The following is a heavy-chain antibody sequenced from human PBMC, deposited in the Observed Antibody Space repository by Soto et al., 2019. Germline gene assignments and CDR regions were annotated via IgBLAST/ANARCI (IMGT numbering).Heavy chain of an antibody. CDR2: ISSIRSYI. CDR1: GFTFSSYT. J-gene: IGHJ3*02. D-gene: IGHD3-16*01. CDR3: ARDRGGDLKAFDI. Sequence: EVQLVESGGGLVKPGGSLRLSCAAFGFTFSSYTMNWVRQAPGKGLAWVSSISSIRSYIYYADSVKGRLTISRDNAKTALYLKMNSLRAEDTAVYYCARDRGGDLKAFDIWGQGTMVTVSS. V-gene: IGHV3-21*01.